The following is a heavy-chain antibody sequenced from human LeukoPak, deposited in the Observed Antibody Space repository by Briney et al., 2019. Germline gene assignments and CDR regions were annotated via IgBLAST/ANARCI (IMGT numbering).Heavy chain of an antibody. V-gene: IGHV4-34*01. CDR3: ARGRDGSRGWAEYNWFAP. CDR1: GGSFSGYY. J-gene: IGHJ5*02. Sequence: SETLSLTCAVYGGSFSGYYWSWIRQPPGKGLEWIGEINHSGSTNYNPPFKSRVTISVDTSKNQFSPKLSSVTAADTAVYYCARGRDGSRGWAEYNWFAPWGQGTLVTVSS. CDR2: INHSGST. D-gene: IGHD6-19*01.